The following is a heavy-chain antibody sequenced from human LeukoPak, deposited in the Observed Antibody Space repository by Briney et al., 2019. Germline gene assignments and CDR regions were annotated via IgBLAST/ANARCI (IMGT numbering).Heavy chain of an antibody. CDR1: GFTFSNYT. V-gene: IGHV3-21*04. J-gene: IGHJ4*02. D-gene: IGHD6-19*01. CDR2: ISSTGSYI. CDR3: AKETSGWYGGPFDY. Sequence: PGGSLRLSCAASGFTFSNYTMNWVRQAPGKGLEWVSSISSTGSYIYYADSVKGRFTISRDNSKNTLYLQMNSLRAEDTAVYYCAKETSGWYGGPFDYWGQGTLVTVSS.